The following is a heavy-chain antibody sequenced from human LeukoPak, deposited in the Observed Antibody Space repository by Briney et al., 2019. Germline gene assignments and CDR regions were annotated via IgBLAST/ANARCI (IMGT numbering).Heavy chain of an antibody. CDR1: GSTFSDSY. Sequence: GGSLRLSCAASGSTFSDSYMTWIRQAPGKGLEWISYISSSGFTIYYTDSVKGRFTISRDNARNSLYLQMHSLRAEDTAVYYCARGSGGGAAIDFWGQGTLVTVSS. V-gene: IGHV3-11*01. CDR3: ARGSGGGAAIDF. J-gene: IGHJ4*02. CDR2: ISSSGFTI. D-gene: IGHD2-21*01.